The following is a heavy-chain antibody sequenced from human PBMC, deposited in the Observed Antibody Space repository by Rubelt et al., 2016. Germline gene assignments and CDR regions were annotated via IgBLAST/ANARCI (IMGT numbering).Heavy chain of an antibody. V-gene: IGHV4-4*02. CDR2: IYHSGNT. CDR3: ARKGSGSSADY. D-gene: IGHD3-10*01. Sequence: QVQLQESGPGLVKPSGTLSLTCAVSGVSISTGNWWGWFRQPPGKGLEWIGEIYHSGNTDYNPSLKSRVTISMDKSKNQFSLQLNAMIAADTAVYYCARKGSGSSADYWGQGSLVTVSS. J-gene: IGHJ4*02. CDR1: GVSISTGNW.